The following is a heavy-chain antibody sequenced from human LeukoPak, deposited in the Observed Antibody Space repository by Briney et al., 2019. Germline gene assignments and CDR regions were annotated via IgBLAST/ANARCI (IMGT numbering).Heavy chain of an antibody. J-gene: IGHJ6*02. CDR2: ISSSGSTI. CDR1: GFTFSDYY. Sequence: GGSLRLSCAASGFTFSDYYMSWIRQAPGKGLEWVSYISSSGSTIYYADSVKGRFTISRDNAKNSLYPQMNSLRAEDTAVYYCARDILTGYLSYYGMDVWGQGTTVTVSS. V-gene: IGHV3-11*01. D-gene: IGHD3-9*01. CDR3: ARDILTGYLSYYGMDV.